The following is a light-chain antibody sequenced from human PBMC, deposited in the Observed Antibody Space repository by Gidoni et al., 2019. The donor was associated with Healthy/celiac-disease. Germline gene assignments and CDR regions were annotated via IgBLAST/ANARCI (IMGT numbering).Light chain of an antibody. CDR2: GAS. V-gene: IGKV3-20*01. Sequence: PGNLSLSPGERATLSCRASQSVSSSYLAWYQQKPGQAPRLLIYGASSRATGIPDRFSGSVSGTDFTLTISRLEPEDFAVYYCQQYGSSPPWTFGQGTKVEIK. CDR1: QSVSSSY. J-gene: IGKJ1*01. CDR3: QQYGSSPPWT.